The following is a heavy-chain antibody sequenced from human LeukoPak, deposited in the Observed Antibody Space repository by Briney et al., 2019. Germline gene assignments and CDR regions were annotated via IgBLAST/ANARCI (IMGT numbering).Heavy chain of an antibody. J-gene: IGHJ4*02. CDR2: ISGSGGST. CDR1: GFTFSSYA. Sequence: GGSLRLSCAASGFTFSSYAMSWVRQAPGKGLEWVSAISGSGGSTHYADSVKGRFTISRDNSKNTLYLQMNSLRAEDTAVYYCAKLPLRTYYYGSGSLAVWGQGTLVTVSS. D-gene: IGHD3-10*01. CDR3: AKLPLRTYYYGSGSLAV. V-gene: IGHV3-23*01.